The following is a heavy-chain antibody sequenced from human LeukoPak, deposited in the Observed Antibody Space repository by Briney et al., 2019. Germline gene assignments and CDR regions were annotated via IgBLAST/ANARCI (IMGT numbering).Heavy chain of an antibody. CDR3: ARSDLRFLELLDY. V-gene: IGHV3-48*02. Sequence: PGGSLRLSCAASGFTFSGYSMNWVRQAPGKGLEWVSYISSSSNKIYYADSVKGRFITSRDNAKNSLYLQMNSLRDEDTAVYYCARSDLRFLELLDYWGQGTQVTVSS. CDR1: GFTFSGYS. CDR2: ISSSSNKI. D-gene: IGHD3-3*01. J-gene: IGHJ4*02.